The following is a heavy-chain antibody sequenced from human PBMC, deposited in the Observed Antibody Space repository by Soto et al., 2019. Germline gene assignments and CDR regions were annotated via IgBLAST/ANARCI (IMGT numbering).Heavy chain of an antibody. V-gene: IGHV4-39*01. Sequence: PMKGLEWIGSIYYSGRTYYNPSFKSRVTISIDTSKNQFSLKLSSVTATDTAVYFCAIMRRTLVSYAFFDYW. D-gene: IGHD3-16*01. J-gene: IGHJ4*01. CDR2: IYYSGRT. CDR3: AIMRRTLVSYAFFDY.